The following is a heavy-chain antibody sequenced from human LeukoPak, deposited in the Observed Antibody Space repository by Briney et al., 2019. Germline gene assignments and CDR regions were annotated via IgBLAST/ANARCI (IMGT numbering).Heavy chain of an antibody. CDR3: ARASRLAYCSGGSCSYYYTMDV. D-gene: IGHD2-15*01. J-gene: IGHJ6*02. Sequence: SETLSLTCIVSGGSISIYYGSWIRQPPGKGLEWIGYIYYSGGTNNNPSLKSRVTISVDTSKNQFSLKLSSVTAADTAVYYCARASRLAYCSGGSCSYYYTMDVWGQGTTVTVSS. V-gene: IGHV4-59*01. CDR2: IYYSGGT. CDR1: GGSISIYY.